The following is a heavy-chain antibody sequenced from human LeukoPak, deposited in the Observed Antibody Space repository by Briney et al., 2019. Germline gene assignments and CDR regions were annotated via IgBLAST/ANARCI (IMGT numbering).Heavy chain of an antibody. D-gene: IGHD3-16*01. CDR3: ARHGGTHKSDYFDY. CDR1: GGSISSSRYS. Sequence: SETLSLTCTVSGGSISSSRYSWGWIRQPPGKGLKWIGTIYDSGSTYYNPSLKSRVTISADTSKNQLSLRLSSVTAADTAVYYCARHGGTHKSDYFDYWGQGTLVTVSS. J-gene: IGHJ4*02. CDR2: IYDSGST. V-gene: IGHV4-39*01.